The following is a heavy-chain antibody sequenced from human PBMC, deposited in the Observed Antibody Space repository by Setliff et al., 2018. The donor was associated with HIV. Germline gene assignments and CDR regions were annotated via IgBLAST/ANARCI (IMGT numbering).Heavy chain of an antibody. CDR2: IFYSGST. J-gene: IGHJ4*02. Sequence: SETLSLTCTVSGGSISNSYWIWIRQPPGRGLEWIGNIFYSGSTKYNPSLESRFTISRDNSKNTLYLQMNSRRDEDTAVYYCAKNLYRSGWSPLDYWGQGTLVTVSS. CDR3: AKNLYRSGWSPLDY. CDR1: GGSISNSY. V-gene: IGHV4-59*01. D-gene: IGHD6-13*01.